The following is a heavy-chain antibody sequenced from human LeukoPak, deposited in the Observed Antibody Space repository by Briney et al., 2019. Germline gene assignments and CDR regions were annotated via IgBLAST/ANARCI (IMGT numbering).Heavy chain of an antibody. CDR1: GVTFSSYW. J-gene: IGHJ6*03. V-gene: IGHV3-7*01. Sequence: PGGSLRLSCAASGVTFSSYWMSWVRQAPGKGLEWVANIKQEGSEKYYVDSVKGRFTISRDNAKNSLYLQMNSLRGEDTAVYYCARDSWGVDRSFYYYYYMDVWGKGTTVTVSS. CDR2: IKQEGSEK. CDR3: ARDSWGVDRSFYYYYYMDV. D-gene: IGHD2-15*01.